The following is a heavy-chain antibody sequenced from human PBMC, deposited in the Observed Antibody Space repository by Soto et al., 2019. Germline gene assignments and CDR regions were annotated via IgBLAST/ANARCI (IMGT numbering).Heavy chain of an antibody. CDR1: GGSISSGGYY. J-gene: IGHJ4*02. CDR3: ARSPEATVTAFDY. CDR2: IYYSGST. V-gene: IGHV4-31*01. Sequence: QVQLQESGPGLVKPSQTLSLTCTVSGGSISSGGYYWSWIRQHPGKGLEWIGYIYYSGSTYYNPSLTSPVTISVDTSKNQFSLKLSSVTAADTAVYYCARSPEATVTAFDYWGQGTLVTVSS. D-gene: IGHD4-17*01.